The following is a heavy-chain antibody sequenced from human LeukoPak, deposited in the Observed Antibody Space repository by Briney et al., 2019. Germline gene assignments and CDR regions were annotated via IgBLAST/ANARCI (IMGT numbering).Heavy chain of an antibody. CDR1: GGSISSGSYY. J-gene: IGHJ3*02. V-gene: IGHV4-61*02. D-gene: IGHD3-16*02. CDR3: ARAFVDGYRRAFDI. CDR2: IYTSGST. Sequence: PSETPSLTCTVSGGSISSGSYYWSWIRQPAGKGLEWIGRIYTSGSTNYNPSPKSRVTISVDTSKNQFSLKLSSVTAADTAVYYCARAFVDGYRRAFDIWGQGTMVTVSS.